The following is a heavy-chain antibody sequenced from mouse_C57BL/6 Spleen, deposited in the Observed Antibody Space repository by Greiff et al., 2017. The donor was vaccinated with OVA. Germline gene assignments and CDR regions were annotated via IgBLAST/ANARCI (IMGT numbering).Heavy chain of an antibody. CDR3: AKSYGYGAMDY. V-gene: IGHV1-82*01. CDR1: GYAFSSSW. J-gene: IGHJ4*01. CDR2: IYPGDGDP. Sequence: QVQLQQSGPELVKPGASVKISCKASGYAFSSSWMNWVKQRPGKGLEWIGRIYPGDGDPNYNGKFKGKATLTADKSSSTAYMQLSSLTSEDSAVYFCAKSYGYGAMDYWGQGTSVTVSS. D-gene: IGHD2-2*01.